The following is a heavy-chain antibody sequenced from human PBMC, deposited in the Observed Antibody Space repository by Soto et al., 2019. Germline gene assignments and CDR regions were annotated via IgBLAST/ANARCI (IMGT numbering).Heavy chain of an antibody. J-gene: IGHJ4*02. CDR2: VFYSGST. Sequence: SETLSLTCTVSGGSVSSGSYYWSWIRQPPGKGLEWIGYVFYSGSTNYNPSLKSRVTISVDTSKNQFSLKLGSVTAADTAVYYCARLRPLSTALYYFDYWGQGTLVTVSS. V-gene: IGHV4-61*01. CDR1: GGSVSSGSYY. CDR3: ARLRPLSTALYYFDY. D-gene: IGHD2-8*02.